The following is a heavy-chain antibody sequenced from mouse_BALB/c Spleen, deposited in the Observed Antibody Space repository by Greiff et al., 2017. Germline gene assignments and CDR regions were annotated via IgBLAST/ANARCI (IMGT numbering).Heavy chain of an antibody. CDR1: GYAFTNYL. CDR2: INPGSGGT. Sequence: QVQLKESGAELVRPGTSVKVCCKASGYAFTNYLIEWVKQRPGQGLEWIGVINPGSGGTNYNEKFKGKATLTADKSSSTAYMQLSSLTSDDSAVYFCARRDRYAMDYWGQGTSVTVSS. D-gene: IGHD2-14*01. CDR3: ARRDRYAMDY. V-gene: IGHV1-54*01. J-gene: IGHJ4*01.